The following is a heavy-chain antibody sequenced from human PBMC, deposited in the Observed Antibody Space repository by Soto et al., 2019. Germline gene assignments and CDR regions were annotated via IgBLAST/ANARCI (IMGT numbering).Heavy chain of an antibody. CDR3: ARGRAVLRYFDWLLSPSGWFDP. CDR2: MNPNSGNT. V-gene: IGHV1-8*01. CDR1: GYTFTSYD. J-gene: IGHJ5*02. Sequence: ASVKVSCKASGYTFTSYDINWVRQATGQGLEWMGWMNPNSGNTGYAQKFRGRVTMTRNTSISTAYMELSSLRSEDTAVYYCARGRAVLRYFDWLLSPSGWFDPWGQGTLVTVSS. D-gene: IGHD3-9*01.